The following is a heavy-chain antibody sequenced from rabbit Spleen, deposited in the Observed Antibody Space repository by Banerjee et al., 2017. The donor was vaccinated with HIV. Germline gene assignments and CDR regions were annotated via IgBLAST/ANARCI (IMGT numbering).Heavy chain of an antibody. D-gene: IGHD6-1*01. CDR1: GFSFSSGQD. J-gene: IGHJ4*01. V-gene: IGHV1S40*01. CDR3: ARRDTDVGFMDL. Sequence: QSLEESGGGLVTPGGSLTLTCTASGFSFSSGQDMCWVRQAPGKGLEWIACARVSNSGTYYATWAKGRFTISKTSSTTVTLQMTSLTAADTATYFCARRDTDVGFMDLWGPGTLVTVS. CDR2: ARVSNSGT.